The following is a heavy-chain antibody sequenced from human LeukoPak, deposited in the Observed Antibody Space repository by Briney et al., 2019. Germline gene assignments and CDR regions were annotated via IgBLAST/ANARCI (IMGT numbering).Heavy chain of an antibody. CDR2: ISAYNGNT. D-gene: IGHD1-7*01. J-gene: IGHJ4*02. V-gene: IGHV1-18*01. CDR1: GYTFTSYG. CDR3: AREGGTRNWNYKTATTDY. Sequence: ASVKVSCKASGYTFTSYGISWVRLAPGQGLEWMGWISAYNGNTNYAQKLQGRVTMTTDTSTSTAYMELRSLRSDDTAVYYCAREGGTRNWNYKTATTDYWGQGTLVTVSS.